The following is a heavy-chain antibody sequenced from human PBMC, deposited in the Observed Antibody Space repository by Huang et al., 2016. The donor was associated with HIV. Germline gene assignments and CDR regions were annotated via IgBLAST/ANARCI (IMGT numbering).Heavy chain of an antibody. CDR3: ARTGSYYYGSGSYHFGDY. Sequence: QVQLVESGGGVVQPGRSLRLSCAAFGFAFSSYAMHWVRQAQGKGWGWVGVISIDGTNKNYAHSVKSRFTISRDNSKGTVYLQMNSLRPEDTAVYSCARTGSYYYGSGSYHFGDYWGQGTLVTVSS. D-gene: IGHD3-10*01. CDR1: GFAFSSYA. V-gene: IGHV3-30-3*01. CDR2: ISIDGTNK. J-gene: IGHJ4*02.